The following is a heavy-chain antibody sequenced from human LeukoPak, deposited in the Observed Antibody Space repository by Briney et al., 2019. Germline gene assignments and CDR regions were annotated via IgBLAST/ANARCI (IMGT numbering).Heavy chain of an antibody. CDR3: AGGRLWAFDI. V-gene: IGHV3-7*01. D-gene: IGHD3-10*01. J-gene: IGHJ3*02. CDR1: GLTFSSYW. Sequence: GGSLRLSCAASGLTFSSYWMSWVRQAPGKGLEWVANVKQDGSEKYYVDSVKGRFTTSRDNAKGSLYLQMDCLRAEDTAVYYCAGGRLWAFDIWGQGTMVTVSS. CDR2: VKQDGSEK.